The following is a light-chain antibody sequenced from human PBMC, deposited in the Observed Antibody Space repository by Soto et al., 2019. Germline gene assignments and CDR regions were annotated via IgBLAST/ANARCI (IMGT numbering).Light chain of an antibody. J-gene: IGKJ3*01. V-gene: IGKV3-11*01. Sequence: EIVLTQSPATLSLSPGERATLACRATQSVDNYLAWYQHKPGQAPRLLIYEAIIRATGIPARFSATGSGTDFTLTINSLEPEDFAIYYCQQRRDWPPTFGPGTKVDI. CDR3: QQRRDWPPT. CDR2: EAI. CDR1: QSVDNY.